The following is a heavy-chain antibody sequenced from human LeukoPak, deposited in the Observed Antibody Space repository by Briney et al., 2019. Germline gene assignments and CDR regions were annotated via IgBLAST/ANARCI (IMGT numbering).Heavy chain of an antibody. J-gene: IGHJ4*02. CDR2: ILYDGNNK. Sequence: GGSLRLSCAASGFTFSTYGMHWVRQAPGKGLEWVALILYDGNNKYYADSMKGRFTISRDNSKNTLYLQMNSLRAEDTAVYYCAKGLSYDSSGYYYLNYWGQGTLVTVSS. V-gene: IGHV3-30*18. D-gene: IGHD3-22*01. CDR3: AKGLSYDSSGYYYLNY. CDR1: GFTFSTYG.